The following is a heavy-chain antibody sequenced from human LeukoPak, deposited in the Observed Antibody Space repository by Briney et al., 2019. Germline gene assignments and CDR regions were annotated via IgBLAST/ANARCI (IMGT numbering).Heavy chain of an antibody. J-gene: IGHJ1*01. V-gene: IGHV1-46*01. Sequence: GASVKVSCKASGYTFTSYYMHWVRQAPGQGLEWMGIINPSGGSTNYAQKFQGRVTMTRDTSTSTVYMELSSLRSEDTAVYYCARDGLAVAGFQHWGQGTLVTVSS. CDR3: ARDGLAVAGFQH. CDR2: INPSGGST. D-gene: IGHD6-19*01. CDR1: GYTFTSYY.